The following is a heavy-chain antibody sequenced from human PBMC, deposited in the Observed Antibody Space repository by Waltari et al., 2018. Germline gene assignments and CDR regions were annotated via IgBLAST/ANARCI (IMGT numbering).Heavy chain of an antibody. CDR3: ASGRYSYGYGWFDP. CDR2: ISSSSSYI. J-gene: IGHJ5*02. Sequence: EVQLVESGGGLVKPGGSLRLSCAASGFTFSSYSMNWLRQAPGKGLDWVSSISSSSSYIYYADSVKGRFTISRDNAKNSLYLQMNSLRAEDTAVYYCASGRYSYGYGWFDPWGQGTLVTVSS. V-gene: IGHV3-21*01. CDR1: GFTFSSYS. D-gene: IGHD5-18*01.